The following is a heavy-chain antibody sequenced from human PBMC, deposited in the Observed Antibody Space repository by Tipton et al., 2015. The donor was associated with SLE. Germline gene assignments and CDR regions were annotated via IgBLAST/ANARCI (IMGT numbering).Heavy chain of an antibody. CDR1: GGSISSYY. D-gene: IGHD1-26*01. Sequence: LRLSCTVSGGSISSYYWSWIRQPPGKGLEWIGYIYYSGSTNYNPSLKSRVTISADTSKNQFSLKLSSVTAADTAVYYCASESGSYGWFDPWGQGTLVTVSS. J-gene: IGHJ5*02. V-gene: IGHV4-59*08. CDR3: ASESGSYGWFDP. CDR2: IYYSGST.